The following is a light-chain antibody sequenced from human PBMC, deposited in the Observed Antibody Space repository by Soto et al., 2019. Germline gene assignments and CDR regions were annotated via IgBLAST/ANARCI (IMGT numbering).Light chain of an antibody. J-gene: IGLJ1*01. CDR1: NSNIGSDT. CDR2: RNN. V-gene: IGLV1-44*01. CDR3: VAWDGSLSSYV. Sequence: QSVLTQPPSTSGTPGQRVTISCSGSNSNIGSDTVNWYQQLPGTAPKLLIYRNNQRPSGVPDRFSGSKSGTSASLAISELQSEDDADYYCVAWDGSLSSYVFGTGTKLTVL.